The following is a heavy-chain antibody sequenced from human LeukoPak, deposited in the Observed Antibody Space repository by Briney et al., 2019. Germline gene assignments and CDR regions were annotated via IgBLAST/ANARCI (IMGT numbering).Heavy chain of an antibody. D-gene: IGHD5-12*01. J-gene: IGHJ4*02. V-gene: IGHV3-11*05. CDR1: RFNFSDYY. CDR3: TWEQWLRDY. Sequence: GGSLRLSCAASRFNFSDYYMNWIREAPGEGLAWFSQISKTSSYANYADSVKGQFTISRVYARNSSSPQIHSRRAEASHVSSCTWEQWLRDYWGQGTLVTVSS. CDR2: ISKTSSYA.